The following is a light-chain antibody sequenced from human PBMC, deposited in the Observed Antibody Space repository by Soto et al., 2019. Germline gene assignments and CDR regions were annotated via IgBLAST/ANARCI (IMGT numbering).Light chain of an antibody. CDR2: GNS. V-gene: IGLV1-40*01. CDR1: SSNIGAGYD. J-gene: IGLJ3*02. CDR3: QSYDSSLSGWV. Sequence: QSVLTQPPSXXXXXXXXXXXXCTGSSSNIGAGYDVHWYQQLPGTAPKFLIYGNSNRPSGVPDRFSGSKSGTSASLAITGLQAEDEADYYCQSYDSSLSGWVFGGGTKVTVL.